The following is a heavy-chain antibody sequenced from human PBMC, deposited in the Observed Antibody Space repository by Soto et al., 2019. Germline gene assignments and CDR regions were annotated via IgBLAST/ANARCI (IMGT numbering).Heavy chain of an antibody. CDR1: GFTFNSYG. CDR2: ISYDSTKT. CDR3: ARTRSAWSDFHYYALDV. Sequence: QVQLVESGGGVVQPGRSLRLSCAASGFTFNSYGMHWVRQGPGNGLEWVAFISYDSTKTYYADSVKGRFTISRDNSNRALYVQMNSLTGEDTAVYYCARTRSAWSDFHYYALDVWCQGTTFTVSS. D-gene: IGHD1-26*01. V-gene: IGHV3-30*03. J-gene: IGHJ6*02.